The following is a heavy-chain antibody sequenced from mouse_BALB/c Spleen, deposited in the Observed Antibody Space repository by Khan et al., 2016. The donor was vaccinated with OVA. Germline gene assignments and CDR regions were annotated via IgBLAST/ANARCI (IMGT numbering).Heavy chain of an antibody. J-gene: IGHJ4*01. D-gene: IGHD2-14*01. V-gene: IGHV1-4*01. CDR1: GYTFTSNT. CDR3: ARRTTGYALDY. Sequence: QMQLEESGAELARPGASVKMSCKASGYTFTSNTMHWVKQRPGQGLEWIGYINPRRGYTDYTQRFKDKATLTADKSSSTAYMQLSSLTSEDSAVYYCARRTTGYALDYWGLGTSVTVFS. CDR2: INPRRGYT.